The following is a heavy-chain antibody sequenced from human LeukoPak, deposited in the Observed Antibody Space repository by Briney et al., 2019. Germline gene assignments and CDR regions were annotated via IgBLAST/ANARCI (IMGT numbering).Heavy chain of an antibody. J-gene: IGHJ3*02. CDR2: IIPIFGTA. D-gene: IGHD2-21*02. Sequence: GASVKVSCKASGGTFSSYAISWVRQAPGQGLEWRGGIIPIFGTANYAQKFQGRVTITADKSTSTAYMALSSMRSDDTAVYYCARVYCGDDCSLADAFDIWGQGTMVTVSS. CDR3: ARVYCGDDCSLADAFDI. V-gene: IGHV1-69*06. CDR1: GGTFSSYA.